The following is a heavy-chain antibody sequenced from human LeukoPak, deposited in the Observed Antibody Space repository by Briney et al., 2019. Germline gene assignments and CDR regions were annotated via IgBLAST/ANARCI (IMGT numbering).Heavy chain of an antibody. J-gene: IGHJ4*02. CDR1: GFTFSSYA. Sequence: GGSLRFSCAASGFTFSSYALSWFRQAPGKGLEGFSGISGSGGSTYYADSVKGRFTIYRENSKDTLYLQMNSLRAVDTAVYYFAKDLTGGRPYYFAYWGQGTLVT. D-gene: IGHD1-26*01. CDR2: ISGSGGST. V-gene: IGHV3-23*01. CDR3: AKDLTGGRPYYFAY.